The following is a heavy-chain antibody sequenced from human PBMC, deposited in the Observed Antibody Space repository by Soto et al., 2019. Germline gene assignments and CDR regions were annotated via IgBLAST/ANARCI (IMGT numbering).Heavy chain of an antibody. D-gene: IGHD1-7*01. Sequence: GGSLRLSCAASGFTFSSYAMHWVRQAPGKGLEWVAVISYDGSNKYYADSVKGRFTISRDNSKNTLYLQMNSLRAEDTAVYYCARGAAGTKPPNWFDPWGQGTLVTVSS. CDR3: ARGAAGTKPPNWFDP. J-gene: IGHJ5*02. V-gene: IGHV3-30-3*01. CDR1: GFTFSSYA. CDR2: ISYDGSNK.